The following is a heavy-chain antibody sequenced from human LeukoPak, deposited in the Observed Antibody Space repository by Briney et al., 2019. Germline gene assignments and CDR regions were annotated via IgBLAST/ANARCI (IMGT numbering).Heavy chain of an antibody. Sequence: GGSPTLSCVAPGFAFSDSAMSWVRLTAGKGLEWVSLSRADDYSTYYADSVKGRFTISRDNSKNTMYLQMNSLRAEDTAIYYCASRPSNTWAGPLDFWGQGTLVTVSS. CDR3: ASRPSNTWAGPLDF. V-gene: IGHV3-23*01. CDR2: SRADDYST. J-gene: IGHJ4*02. CDR1: GFAFSDSA. D-gene: IGHD6-13*01.